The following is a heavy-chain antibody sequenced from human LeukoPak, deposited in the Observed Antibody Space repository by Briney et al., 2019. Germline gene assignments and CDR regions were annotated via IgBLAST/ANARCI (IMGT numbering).Heavy chain of an antibody. V-gene: IGHV3-30*18. J-gene: IGHJ4*02. D-gene: IGHD2-8*01. CDR1: GFTFSSYD. Sequence: GGSLRLSCTASGFTFSSYDMHWVRQAPGKGLEWVAVISYDGSNKYYADSVKGRFTISRDNSKNTLYLRMNSLRAEDTAVYYCAKSGVDYWGQGTLVTVSS. CDR2: ISYDGSNK. CDR3: AKSGVDY.